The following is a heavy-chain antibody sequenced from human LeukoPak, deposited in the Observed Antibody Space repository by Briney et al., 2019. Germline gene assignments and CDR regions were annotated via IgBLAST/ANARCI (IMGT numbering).Heavy chain of an antibody. V-gene: IGHV4-59*08. D-gene: IGHD3-10*01. Sequence: SETLSLTCTVSGGSISSYYWSWIRQPPGQGLEWIGYIYYSGSTNYNPSLKSRVTISVDTSKNQFSLKVSSVTAADTAVYYCASNYYGSGSLDYWGQGNLVTVSS. CDR2: IYYSGST. J-gene: IGHJ4*02. CDR1: GGSISSYY. CDR3: ASNYYGSGSLDY.